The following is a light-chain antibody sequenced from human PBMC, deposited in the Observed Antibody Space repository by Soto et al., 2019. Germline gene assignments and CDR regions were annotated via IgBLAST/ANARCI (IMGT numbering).Light chain of an antibody. Sequence: LSQSPGTVSLYPGERATLSCSATQTVSSSFLAWYQQKPGQAPRLLIYGASSRAAGIPDRLSGSGSGTDFTLTISRLEPEDFAVYYCHQYGSSPWTFGQGTKV. V-gene: IGKV3-20*01. CDR3: HQYGSSPWT. CDR1: QTVSSSF. CDR2: GAS. J-gene: IGKJ1*01.